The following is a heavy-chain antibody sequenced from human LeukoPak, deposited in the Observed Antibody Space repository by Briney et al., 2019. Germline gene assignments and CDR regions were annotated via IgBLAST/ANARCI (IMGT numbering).Heavy chain of an antibody. D-gene: IGHD2-15*01. V-gene: IGHV2-70*11. Sequence: SGPALVKPTQTLTLTCTFSGFSLSTSGTCVSWIRQPPGKALEWLARIDWDDDKYYSTSLKTRFTISKDTSKNQVVLTMTNMDPVDTATYYCARTQGGSCYPGCAFDIWGQGTMVTVSS. CDR3: ARTQGGSCYPGCAFDI. CDR1: GFSLSTSGTC. J-gene: IGHJ3*02. CDR2: IDWDDDK.